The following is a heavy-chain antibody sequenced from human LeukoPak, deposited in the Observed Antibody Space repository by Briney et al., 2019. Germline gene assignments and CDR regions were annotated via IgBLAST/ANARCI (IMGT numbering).Heavy chain of an antibody. CDR2: IRGSGSTT. V-gene: IGHV3-23*01. CDR1: GFTFSNYA. D-gene: IGHD3-22*01. Sequence: PGGSVRLSCAASGFTFSNYAMTWVRQAPGKGLEWVSGIRGSGSTTYHADSVKGRFTISRDNSKNTLYLQMNSLRAEDTAVYYCAKDLGDSSPLGTDYWGQGTLVTVSS. CDR3: AKDLGDSSPLGTDY. J-gene: IGHJ4*02.